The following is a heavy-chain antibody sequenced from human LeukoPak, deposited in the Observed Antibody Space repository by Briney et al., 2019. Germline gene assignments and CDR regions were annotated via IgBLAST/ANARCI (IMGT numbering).Heavy chain of an antibody. CDR2: MSGNGGTT. J-gene: IGHJ4*02. D-gene: IGHD6-13*01. CDR3: ARGSSSWYYFDY. Sequence: GGSLRLSCAASGFTFSTYGMSWVRQAPGKGLEWVSGMSGNGGTTYYADSVKGRFTISRDNAKNSLYLQMNSLRAEDTAVYYCARGSSSWYYFDYWGQGTLVTVSS. V-gene: IGHV3-23*01. CDR1: GFTFSTYG.